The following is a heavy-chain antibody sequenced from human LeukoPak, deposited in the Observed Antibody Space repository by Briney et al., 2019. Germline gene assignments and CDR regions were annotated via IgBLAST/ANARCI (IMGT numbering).Heavy chain of an antibody. CDR1: GYAFMNYG. Sequence: ASVKVSCKASGYAFMNYGISWVRQAPGQGLEWMGWISTYNDNTKYAVKFQGGVTMTTDTSTSTAYMDLRSLRSDDTAVYYCARDTPVYDSSGHNSFDYWGQGTMVTVSS. CDR3: ARDTPVYDSSGHNSFDY. V-gene: IGHV1-18*01. D-gene: IGHD3-22*01. CDR2: ISTYNDNT. J-gene: IGHJ4*02.